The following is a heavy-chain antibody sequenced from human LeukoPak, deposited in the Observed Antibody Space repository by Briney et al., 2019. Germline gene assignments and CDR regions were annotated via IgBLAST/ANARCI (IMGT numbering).Heavy chain of an antibody. D-gene: IGHD3-9*01. CDR1: GYTFTSYG. J-gene: IGHJ6*03. CDR3: ARGVLRYFDWLVGNYYYYMDV. CDR2: MNPNSGNT. Sequence: ASVKVSCKASGYTFTSYGISWVRQATGQGLEWMGWMNPNSGNTGYAQKFQGRVTMTRNTSISTAYMELSSLRSEDTAVYYCARGVLRYFDWLVGNYYYYMDVWGNGTTVTISS. V-gene: IGHV1-8*02.